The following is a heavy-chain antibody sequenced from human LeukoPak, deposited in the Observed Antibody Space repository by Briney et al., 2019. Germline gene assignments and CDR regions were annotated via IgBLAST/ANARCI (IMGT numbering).Heavy chain of an antibody. CDR2: IYPGDSDT. J-gene: IGHJ5*02. CDR1: GYSFTNYW. D-gene: IGHD3-16*01. Sequence: GESLKISCKGSGYSFTNYWIGWVRQLPGKGLEWMGIIYPGDSDTRYTPSFQGQVTLSADKSISTAYLQWSNLKASDTAMYYCARLLTSGSNIQDWFDPWGQGTLVTVSS. CDR3: ARLLTSGSNIQDWFDP. V-gene: IGHV5-51*01.